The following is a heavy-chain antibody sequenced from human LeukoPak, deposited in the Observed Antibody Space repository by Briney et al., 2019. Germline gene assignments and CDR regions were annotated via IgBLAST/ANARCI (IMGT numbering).Heavy chain of an antibody. Sequence: SETLSLTCTVSGGSVSSGSYYWSWIRQPPGKGLEWIGYIYYSGSTNYNPSLKSRVTISVDTFKNQFSLKLSSVTAADTAVYYCAREREERGYSYGYNYWGQGTLVTVSS. D-gene: IGHD5-18*01. J-gene: IGHJ4*02. V-gene: IGHV4-61*01. CDR1: GGSVSSGSYY. CDR3: AREREERGYSYGYNY. CDR2: IYYSGST.